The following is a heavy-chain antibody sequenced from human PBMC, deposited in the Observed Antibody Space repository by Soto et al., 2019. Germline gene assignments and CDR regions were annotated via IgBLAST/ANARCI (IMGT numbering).Heavy chain of an antibody. D-gene: IGHD6-6*01. CDR3: ARGGSSSDNGMDV. CDR2: MSSRSLTI. Sequence: EVQLVESGGGLVQPGGSLRVSCAASGFTFSTYSMNWVRQAPGTGLEWVSYMSSRSLTIYYTDSVKGRFTISRDNAKNSLYLQMNSLRDEDTAVYYCARGGSSSDNGMDVWGQGTTVTVSS. V-gene: IGHV3-48*02. J-gene: IGHJ6*02. CDR1: GFTFSTYS.